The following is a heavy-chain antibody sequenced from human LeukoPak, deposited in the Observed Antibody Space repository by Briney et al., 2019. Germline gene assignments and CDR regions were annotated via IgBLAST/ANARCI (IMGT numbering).Heavy chain of an antibody. D-gene: IGHD2-2*01. CDR2: ISGGGGST. CDR1: GFTFSSYV. CDR3: AKGGYCSSTSCYVGWFDP. J-gene: IGHJ5*02. Sequence: GGSLTLSCAASGFTFSSYVMNWVRQAPGKGLEWVSVISGGGGSTYYADSVKGRFTISRDNSKNTLFLRMNSLRAEDTAVYYCAKGGYCSSTSCYVGWFDPWGQGTLDTVSS. V-gene: IGHV3-23*01.